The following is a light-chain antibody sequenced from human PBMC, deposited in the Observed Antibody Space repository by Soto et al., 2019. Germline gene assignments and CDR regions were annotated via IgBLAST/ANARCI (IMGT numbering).Light chain of an antibody. Sequence: EIVMTQSPATLSVSPGERATLSCRASQSVSRNLAWYQQKPGQAPRLLLYGASTRATGIPARFSGSGSGTEFTLTISSLQSEDSAVYFCQRYNDKYTFGQGTKLEIK. J-gene: IGKJ2*01. CDR3: QRYNDKYT. CDR1: QSVSRN. CDR2: GAS. V-gene: IGKV3-15*01.